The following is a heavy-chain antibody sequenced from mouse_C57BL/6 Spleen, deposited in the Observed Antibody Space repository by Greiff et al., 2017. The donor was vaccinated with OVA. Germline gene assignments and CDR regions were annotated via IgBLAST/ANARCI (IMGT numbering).Heavy chain of an antibody. J-gene: IGHJ4*01. CDR3: ARNYDYDKGNAMDY. CDR1: GFSLTSYA. V-gene: IGHV2-9-1*01. CDR2: IWTGGGT. D-gene: IGHD2-4*01. Sequence: VQLKESGPGLVAPSQSLSITCTVSGFSLTSYAISWVRQPPGKGLEWLGVIWTGGGTNYNSALKSRLSISKDNSKSQVFLKMNSLQTDDTARYYCARNYDYDKGNAMDYWGQGTSVTVSS.